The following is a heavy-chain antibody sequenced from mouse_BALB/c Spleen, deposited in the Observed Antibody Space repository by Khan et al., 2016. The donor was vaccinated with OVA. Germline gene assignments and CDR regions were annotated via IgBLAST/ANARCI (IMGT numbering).Heavy chain of an antibody. CDR2: IWGGGST. CDR3: AKGVWSYYYALDY. CDR1: GFSLTNYG. J-gene: IGHJ4*01. Sequence: QVQLKESGPGLVAPSQSLSITCTVSGFSLTNYGVSWIRQPPGKGLEWLGVIWGGGSTYYNSALKSRLSISKDNSKSQVFLKMSSLQTDDTAMYYCAKGVWSYYYALDYWGQGTSVTVSS. V-gene: IGHV2-6-5*01.